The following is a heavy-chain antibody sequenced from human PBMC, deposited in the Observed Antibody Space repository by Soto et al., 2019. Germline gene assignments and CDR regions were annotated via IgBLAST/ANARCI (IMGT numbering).Heavy chain of an antibody. CDR2: IYTSGST. CDR3: ARNVDTAMVTVDWFDP. V-gene: IGHV4-4*07. J-gene: IGHJ5*02. CDR1: GGSISSYY. Sequence: QVQLQESGPGLVKPSETLSLTCTVSGGSISSYYWSWIRQPAGKGLEWIGRIYTSGSTNYNPSLKRRVAMSVDTSKNQFSLKLSSVTAADTAVYYCARNVDTAMVTVDWFDPWGQGTLVTVSS. D-gene: IGHD5-18*01.